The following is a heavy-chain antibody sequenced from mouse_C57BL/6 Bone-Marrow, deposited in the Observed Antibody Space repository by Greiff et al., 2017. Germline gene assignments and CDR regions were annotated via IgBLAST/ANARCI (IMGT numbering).Heavy chain of an antibody. D-gene: IGHD1-1*01. CDR2: IYWDDDK. Sequence: QVTLKESGPGILQSSQTLSLTCSFSGFSLTTSGMGVSWLRQPSGKGLEWLAHIYWDDDKRYNPSLKNQPTISKDTSSNQVFLKITSVDTADTATYYCAREDYGSSYNYAMDYWGQGTSVTVSS. J-gene: IGHJ4*01. CDR1: GFSLTTSGMG. CDR3: AREDYGSSYNYAMDY. V-gene: IGHV8-12*01.